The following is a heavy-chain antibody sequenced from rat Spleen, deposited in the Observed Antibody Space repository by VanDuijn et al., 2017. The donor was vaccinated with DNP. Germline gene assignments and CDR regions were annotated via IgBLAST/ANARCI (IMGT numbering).Heavy chain of an antibody. CDR1: GFTFHDYW. Sequence: EVQLVESGGDLVQPGRSLKLSCVASGFTFHDYWMTWIRQVPGKGLEWVASITRSGGNAYYPDSVKGRFTISRDNAKNILYLQMNSLRSEDTATYYCSRDPGDYSSHYFDYWGQGVMVTVSS. CDR2: ITRSGGNA. CDR3: SRDPGDYSSHYFDY. D-gene: IGHD1-2*01. V-gene: IGHV5-31*01. J-gene: IGHJ2*01.